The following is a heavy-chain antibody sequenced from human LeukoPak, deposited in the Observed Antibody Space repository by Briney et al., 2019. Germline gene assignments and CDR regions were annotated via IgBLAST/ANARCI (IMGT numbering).Heavy chain of an antibody. V-gene: IGHV1-69*05. J-gene: IGHJ5*02. D-gene: IGHD3-3*01. CDR2: IIPIFGTA. CDR1: GGTFSSYA. CDR3: ALRGSSYYDFWSGYNWFDP. Sequence: GASVKVSCKASGGTFSSYAISWVRPAPGQGLEWMGGIIPIFGTANYAQKFQGRVTITTDESTSTAYMELSSLRSEDTAVYYCALRGSSYYDFWSGYNWFDPWGQGTLVTVSS.